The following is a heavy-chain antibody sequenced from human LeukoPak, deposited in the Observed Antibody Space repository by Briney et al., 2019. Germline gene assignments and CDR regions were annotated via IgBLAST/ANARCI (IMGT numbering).Heavy chain of an antibody. V-gene: IGHV4-39*07. D-gene: IGHD6-6*01. J-gene: IGHJ4*02. CDR2: INHSGST. Sequence: SETLSLTCTVSGGSISSSSYYWGWIRQPPGKGLEWIGEINHSGSTNYNPSLKSRVTISVDTSKNQFSLKLSSVTAADTAVYYYARRGDVYSSSPQDYWGQGTLVTVSS. CDR3: ARRGDVYSSSPQDY. CDR1: GGSISSSSYY.